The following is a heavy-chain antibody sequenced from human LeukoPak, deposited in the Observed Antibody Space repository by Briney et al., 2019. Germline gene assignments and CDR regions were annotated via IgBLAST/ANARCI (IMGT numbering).Heavy chain of an antibody. J-gene: IGHJ4*02. Sequence: ASVKVSCKASGYTFTSYDINWVRQATGQGLEWMGWVNPNSGHTGYAQKFQGRVTMTRNTSISTAYMDLSSLRSEDTAVYYCARGAPGSYCSGGSCPYLDYWGQGTLVSVSS. V-gene: IGHV1-8*01. CDR3: ARGAPGSYCSGGSCPYLDY. CDR1: GYTFTSYD. D-gene: IGHD2-15*01. CDR2: VNPNSGHT.